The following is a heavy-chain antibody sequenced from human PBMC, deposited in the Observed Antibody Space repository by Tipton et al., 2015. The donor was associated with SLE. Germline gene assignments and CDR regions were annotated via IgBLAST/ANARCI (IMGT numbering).Heavy chain of an antibody. V-gene: IGHV4-59*11. Sequence: TLSLTCTVSGGSISSHYWSWIRQPPGKGLEWIGYIYYSGSTYYNPSLKSRVTISVDTSKNQFSLKLSSVTAADTAVYYCARRVAYSGYDWYFDLWGRGTLVTVSS. CDR1: GGSISSHY. D-gene: IGHD5-12*01. CDR3: ARRVAYSGYDWYFDL. J-gene: IGHJ2*01. CDR2: IYYSGST.